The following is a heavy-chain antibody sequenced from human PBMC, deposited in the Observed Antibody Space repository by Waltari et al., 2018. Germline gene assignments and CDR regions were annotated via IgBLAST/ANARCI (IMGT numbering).Heavy chain of an antibody. Sequence: EVQLVESGGGLVQPGGSLRLSCAASGFTFSSYEMNWVRQAPGKGLEWFSYIISSVSTIYYADSVNGRFTISRDNAKNCLYLQMNSLRAEDTAVYYFARTYGDAPYAFDICCQGTMVTVSS. D-gene: IGHD4-17*01. CDR1: GFTFSSYE. CDR2: IISSVSTI. CDR3: ARTYGDAPYAFDI. V-gene: IGHV3-48*03. J-gene: IGHJ3*02.